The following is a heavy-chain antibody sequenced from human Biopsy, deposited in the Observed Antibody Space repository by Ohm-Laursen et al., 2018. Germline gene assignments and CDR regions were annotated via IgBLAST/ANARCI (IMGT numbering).Heavy chain of an antibody. V-gene: IGHV4-39*01. CDR1: GGSISSSTPYY. J-gene: IGHJ5*02. Sequence: SETLSLTCIVSGGSISSSTPYYWAWLRQPPGKGLEWLGSIYNTETTFYNPSLKRRVTISVDTSTNQFSLKVSSVTAADTALYFCARHPTGFWFDPWGHGTLVTVSS. CDR3: ARHPTGFWFDP. CDR2: IYNTETT.